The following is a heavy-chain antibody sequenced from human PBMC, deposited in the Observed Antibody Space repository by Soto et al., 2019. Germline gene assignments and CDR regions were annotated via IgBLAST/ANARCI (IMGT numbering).Heavy chain of an antibody. J-gene: IGHJ4*02. D-gene: IGHD5-18*01. CDR1: GFTFSRYW. CDR3: ARGGANTAMAHDY. Sequence: EVQLVESGGGLVQPGGSLRLSCVASGFTFSRYWMHWVRQAPGKGLVWVSRINPDGSDTDYVDSVKGRFTISRDSAKSTLYLQMNSPKVEDTAVYFCARGGANTAMAHDYWGQGTLVTVSS. CDR2: INPDGSDT. V-gene: IGHV3-74*01.